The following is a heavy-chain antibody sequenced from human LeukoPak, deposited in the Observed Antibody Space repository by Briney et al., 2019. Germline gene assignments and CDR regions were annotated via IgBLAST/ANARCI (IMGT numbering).Heavy chain of an antibody. CDR1: GFTFSDYY. V-gene: IGHV3-11*01. CDR3: ARREYSSSWYYFDY. D-gene: IGHD6-13*01. J-gene: IGHJ4*02. Sequence: GGSLRLSCAASGFTFSDYYMSWIRQAPGKGLEWVSYISSSGSTIYYADSVKGRFTIFRDNAKNSLYLQMNGLRAEDTAVYYCARREYSSSWYYFDYWGQGTLVTVSS. CDR2: ISSSGSTI.